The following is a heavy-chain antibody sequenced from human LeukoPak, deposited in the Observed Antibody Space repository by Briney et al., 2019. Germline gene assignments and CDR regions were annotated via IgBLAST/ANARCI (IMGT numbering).Heavy chain of an antibody. CDR3: AFGNVRFLEWLTYYGMDV. CDR2: IIPILGIA. J-gene: IGHJ6*02. CDR1: GGTFSSYA. D-gene: IGHD3-3*01. Sequence: SVKVSCKASGGTFSSYAISWVRQAPGQGLEWMGRIIPILGIANYAQKFQGRVTITADKSTSTAYMELSSLRSEDTAVYYCAFGNVRFLEWLTYYGMDVLGQGTTVTVSS. V-gene: IGHV1-69*04.